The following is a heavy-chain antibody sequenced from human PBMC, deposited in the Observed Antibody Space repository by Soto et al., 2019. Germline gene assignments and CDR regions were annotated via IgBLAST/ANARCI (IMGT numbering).Heavy chain of an antibody. CDR2: IIPIFGTE. CDR1: GGTFSSYA. J-gene: IGHJ6*02. V-gene: IGHV1-69*01. Sequence: QVQLVQSGAEVKKPGSSVRVSCKASGGTFSSYAISWVRQAPGQGLEWMGGIIPIFGTENYAQKFQGRVTLTADESTSTAYMELSSLRSEDTAVYYCARDRIAGSKYYYGMDVWGQGTTVTVSS. D-gene: IGHD6-13*01. CDR3: ARDRIAGSKYYYGMDV.